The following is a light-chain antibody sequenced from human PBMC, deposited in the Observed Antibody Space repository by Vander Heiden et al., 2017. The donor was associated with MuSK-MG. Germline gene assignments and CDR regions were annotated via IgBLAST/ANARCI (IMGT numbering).Light chain of an antibody. Sequence: QAGLTQPSAPSASPGPSASLTCTLRSGLNVGTYRIYWYQQKPGSPPQYLLRYKSDSDKQQGSGVPSRFSGSKDASANAGILLISGLQSEDEADYYCMIWHSSAVVFGGGTKLTVL. CDR2: YKSDSDK. CDR3: MIWHSSAVV. CDR1: SGLNVGTYR. J-gene: IGLJ2*01. V-gene: IGLV5-45*03.